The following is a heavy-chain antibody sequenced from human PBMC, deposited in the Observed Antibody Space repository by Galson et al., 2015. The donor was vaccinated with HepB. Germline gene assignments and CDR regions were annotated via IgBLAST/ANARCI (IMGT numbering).Heavy chain of an antibody. CDR2: IDPKSGGA. CDR3: ARAPGISFGELLQPLTS. D-gene: IGHD3-10*01. Sequence: SVKVSCKASGYPFTAYFIHWVRQAPGQGLQWMGWIDPKSGGANYAQNFQVRVTITRDTSARTAYMELSSLRSEETAVYYCARAPGISFGELLQPLTSWGLGTLVTVSS. V-gene: IGHV1-2*02. CDR1: GYPFTAYF. J-gene: IGHJ5*02.